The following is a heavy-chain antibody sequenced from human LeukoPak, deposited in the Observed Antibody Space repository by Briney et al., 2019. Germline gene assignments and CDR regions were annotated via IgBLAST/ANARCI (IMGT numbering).Heavy chain of an antibody. J-gene: IGHJ4*02. CDR3: ARDDRGSGWYYFDY. D-gene: IGHD6-19*01. CDR2: IWDDGSNK. V-gene: IGHV3-33*01. Sequence: GGSLRLSCAASGFTFSNYGMHWVRQAPGKGLEWVAVIWDDGSNKYYADSVKGRFTISRDNSENMLYLHMNSLRAEDTAVYYCARDDRGSGWYYFDYWGQGTLVTVSS. CDR1: GFTFSNYG.